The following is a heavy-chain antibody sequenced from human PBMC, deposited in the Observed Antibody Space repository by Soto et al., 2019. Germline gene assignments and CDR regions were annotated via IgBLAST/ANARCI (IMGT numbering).Heavy chain of an antibody. D-gene: IGHD4-17*01. J-gene: IGHJ5*02. CDR3: ARLSPPGSVTTNWFDP. V-gene: IGHV5-51*01. CDR1: GYSFTSYW. CDR2: IYPGDSDT. Sequence: GESLKISCKVSGYSFTSYWIGWVRQMPGKGLEWMGIIYPGDSDTRYSPSFQGQVTISADKSISTAYLQWSSLKASDTAMYYCARLSPPGSVTTNWFDPWGQGTLVTVSS.